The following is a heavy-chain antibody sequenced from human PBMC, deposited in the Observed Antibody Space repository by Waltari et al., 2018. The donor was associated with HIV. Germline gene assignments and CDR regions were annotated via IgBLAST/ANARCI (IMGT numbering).Heavy chain of an antibody. D-gene: IGHD5-18*01. Sequence: QVQLVQSGAEVKKPGASVKVSCKASGYTFTSYAMHWVRQAPGQRLEWMVWINAGNGNTKYSQKVQGRVTMTRDTSASTAYMELSSLRSEDTAVYYCARDLGYSDGPSYYYYGMDVWGQGTTVTVSS. J-gene: IGHJ6*02. CDR2: INAGNGNT. CDR3: ARDLGYSDGPSYYYYGMDV. V-gene: IGHV1-3*01. CDR1: GYTFTSYA.